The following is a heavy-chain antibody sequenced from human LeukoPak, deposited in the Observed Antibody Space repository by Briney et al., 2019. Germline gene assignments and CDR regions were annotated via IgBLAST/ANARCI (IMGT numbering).Heavy chain of an antibody. CDR2: ISYDGSNK. Sequence: GGSLRLSCAASGFTFSSYAMHWVRQAPGKGLEWVAVISYDGSNKYYADAVKGRFTISRDNSKSTLYLQMNSLRTEDTAVYYCARERAATSGLDVWGQGTTVTVSS. CDR3: ARERAATSGLDV. V-gene: IGHV3-30-3*01. CDR1: GFTFSSYA. J-gene: IGHJ6*02. D-gene: IGHD5-12*01.